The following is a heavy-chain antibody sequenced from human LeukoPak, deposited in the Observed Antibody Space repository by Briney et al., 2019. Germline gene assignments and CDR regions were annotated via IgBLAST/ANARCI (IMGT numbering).Heavy chain of an antibody. CDR2: ISSTSSYI. D-gene: IGHD3-10*01. J-gene: IGHJ6*02. Sequence: GGSLRLSCAASGFTFSNYNFYWVRQAPGKGLEWVSSISSTSSYIYYADSMKGRFTISRDNAKNSLYLRMNSLRAEDTAVYYCARALWSGPVYYGMDVWGQGTTVTVSS. CDR1: GFTFSNYN. V-gene: IGHV3-21*01. CDR3: ARALWSGPVYYGMDV.